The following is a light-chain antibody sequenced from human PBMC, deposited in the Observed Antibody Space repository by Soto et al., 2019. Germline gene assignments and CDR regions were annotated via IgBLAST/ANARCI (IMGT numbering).Light chain of an antibody. CDR3: SSYTSSNTLVV. CDR1: XXXIGGYNY. J-gene: IGLJ2*01. V-gene: IGLV2-14*01. Sequence: QSVLTQPASVSGSPXXXLTISCTXXXXXIGGYNYVSWYQQHPGEAPKLMIYEVTNRPSGVSNRFSGSKSGNTASLTISGLQPEDEADYFCSSYTSSNTLVVFGGGTKLTVL. CDR2: EVT.